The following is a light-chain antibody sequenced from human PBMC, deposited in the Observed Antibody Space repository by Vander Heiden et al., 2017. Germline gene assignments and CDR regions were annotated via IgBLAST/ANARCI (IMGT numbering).Light chain of an antibody. V-gene: IGKV3-11*01. CDR3: QHRSNWPLNT. CDR2: DAS. Sequence: EIVLTQSPATLSLSPGERATLSCRASQSVSSYLAWYQQKPGQAPRLLIYDASNRATGIPARFSGSAYGTDFTLTISSLDPEDFAVYYCQHRSNWPLNTFGQGTRLEIK. CDR1: QSVSSY. J-gene: IGKJ5*01.